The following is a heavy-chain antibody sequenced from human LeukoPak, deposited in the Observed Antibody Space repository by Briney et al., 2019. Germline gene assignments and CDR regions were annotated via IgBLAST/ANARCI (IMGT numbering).Heavy chain of an antibody. CDR3: ARTYGDYGTTYYYYYMDV. CDR1: GYSVGSGYY. V-gene: IGHV4-38-2*01. CDR2: IYRTGST. Sequence: SETLSLTCAVSGYSVGSGYYWAWIRQPPGKGLEWIGSIYRTGSTYYNPSLRSRVTLSLDTSYNQLSLRLRSVTAADTATYFCARTYGDYGTTYYYYYMDVWGQGTTVTASS. J-gene: IGHJ6*03. D-gene: IGHD4-17*01.